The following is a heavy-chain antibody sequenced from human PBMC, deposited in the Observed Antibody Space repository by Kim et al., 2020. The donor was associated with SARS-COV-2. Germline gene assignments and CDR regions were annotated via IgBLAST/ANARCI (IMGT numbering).Heavy chain of an antibody. V-gene: IGHV4-31*02. CDR3: ARDRPRYGMDV. Sequence: TYYTPSLKRRVTISVDTSKNQFSLKLSSVTAADTAVYYCARDRPRYGMDVWGQGTTVTVSS. CDR2: T. J-gene: IGHJ6*02.